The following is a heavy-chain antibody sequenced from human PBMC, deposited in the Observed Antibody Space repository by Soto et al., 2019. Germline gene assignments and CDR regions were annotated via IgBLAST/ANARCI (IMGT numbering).Heavy chain of an antibody. CDR2: ISAYNGNT. V-gene: IGHV1-18*01. J-gene: IGHJ4*02. CDR3: ARETYGYGDYESLSHFDY. D-gene: IGHD4-17*01. CDR1: GYTFTSYG. Sequence: ASVKVSCKASGYTFTSYGISWVRQAPGQGLEWMGWISAYNGNTNYAQKLQGRVTMTTDTSTSTAYMELRSLRSDDTAVYYCARETYGYGDYESLSHFDYWGQGTLVTVSS.